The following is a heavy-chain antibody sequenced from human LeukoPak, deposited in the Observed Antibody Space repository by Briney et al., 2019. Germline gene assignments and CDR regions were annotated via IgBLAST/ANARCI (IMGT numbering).Heavy chain of an antibody. J-gene: IGHJ3*02. CDR1: GGSISSGSYY. V-gene: IGHV4-61*02. D-gene: IGHD2-2*01. CDR3: ARIPRYCSSTSCYRGDAFDI. Sequence: NPSETLSLTCTVSGGSISSGSYYWSWIRQPAGKGLEWIGRIYTSGSTNYNPSLKSRVTISVDTSKNQFSLKLCSVTAADTAVYYCARIPRYCSSTSCYRGDAFDIWGQGTMVTVSS. CDR2: IYTSGST.